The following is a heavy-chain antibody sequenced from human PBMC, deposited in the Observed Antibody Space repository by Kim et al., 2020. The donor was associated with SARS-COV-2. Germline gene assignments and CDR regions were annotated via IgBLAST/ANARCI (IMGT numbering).Heavy chain of an antibody. CDR2: INHSGST. J-gene: IGHJ3*02. CDR3: ARGPYYYDSSGYRAFDI. CDR1: GGSFSGYY. D-gene: IGHD3-22*01. Sequence: SETLSLTCAVYGGSFSGYYWSWIRQPPGKGLEWIGEINHSGSTNYNPSLKSRVTISVDTSKNQFSLKLSSVTAADTAVYYCARGPYYYDSSGYRAFDIWGQGTMVTVSS. V-gene: IGHV4-34*01.